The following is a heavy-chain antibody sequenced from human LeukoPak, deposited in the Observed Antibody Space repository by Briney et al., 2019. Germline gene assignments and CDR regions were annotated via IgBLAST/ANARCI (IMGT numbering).Heavy chain of an antibody. CDR1: GGSISSSSYY. D-gene: IGHD5-18*01. J-gene: IGHJ5*02. V-gene: IGHV4-39*07. Sequence: SETLSLTCTVSGGSISSSSYYWGWIRQPPGKGLEWIGSIYYSGSTYYNPSLKSRVTISVDTSKNQFSLKLSSATAADTAVYYCARASGTAMVNRWFDPWGQGTLVTVSS. CDR2: IYYSGST. CDR3: ARASGTAMVNRWFDP.